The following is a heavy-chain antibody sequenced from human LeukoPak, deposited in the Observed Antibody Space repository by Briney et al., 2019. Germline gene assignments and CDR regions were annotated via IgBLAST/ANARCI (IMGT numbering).Heavy chain of an antibody. D-gene: IGHD6-13*01. CDR3: ARKIIAAAGYFDY. CDR2: IYYSGST. CDR1: GGSISSSGYY. V-gene: IGHV4-39*07. Sequence: SETLSLTCTVSGGSISSSGYYWGWIRQPPGKGLEWIGRIYYSGSTYYNPSLKSRVAISVDTSKNQFSLKLSSVTAADTAVYYCARKIIAAAGYFDYWGQGTLVTVSS. J-gene: IGHJ4*02.